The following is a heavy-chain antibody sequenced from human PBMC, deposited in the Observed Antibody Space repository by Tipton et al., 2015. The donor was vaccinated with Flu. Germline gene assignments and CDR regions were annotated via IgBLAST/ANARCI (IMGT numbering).Heavy chain of an antibody. Sequence: TLSLTCAVSGDSIRSDYFWGWIRQPPGKGLEWIGQISRGGATCYTSSLQRRAAFSVGSSRNRFSLNVRSVTAADTALYFCARDGFESSSSDWVYYYGLDVLDQGP. CDR1: GDSIRSDYF. D-gene: IGHD6-6*01. J-gene: IGHJ6*02. CDR3: ARDGFESSSSDWVYYYGLDV. CDR2: ISRGGAT. V-gene: IGHV4-38-2*02.